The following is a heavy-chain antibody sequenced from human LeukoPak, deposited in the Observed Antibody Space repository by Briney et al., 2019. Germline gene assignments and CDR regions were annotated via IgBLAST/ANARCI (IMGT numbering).Heavy chain of an antibody. D-gene: IGHD3-22*01. CDR2: ISSTSNYR. Sequence: GGSLRLSCAASGFTFSSYTMNWVRQAPGKGLEWVSSISSTSNYRYYADSVKGRFTISRDNAKNSLYLQVNSLRVEDTAVYYCARVRAHYYESSGYLAISGAFDMWGQGTMVTVSS. CDR3: ARVRAHYYESSGYLAISGAFDM. CDR1: GFTFSSYT. J-gene: IGHJ3*02. V-gene: IGHV3-21*01.